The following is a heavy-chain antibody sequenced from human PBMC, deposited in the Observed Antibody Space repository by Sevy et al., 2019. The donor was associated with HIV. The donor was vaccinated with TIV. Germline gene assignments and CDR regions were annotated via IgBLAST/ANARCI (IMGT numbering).Heavy chain of an antibody. CDR3: ARLSVYYYDSSGYYTTGNAFDI. V-gene: IGHV3-53*01. CDR2: IYSGVTT. Sequence: GGSLRLSCAASGFTVSNSYMSWVRQAPGKGLEWVSIIYSGVTTSYADSVRGRFTIARDNSKKTRSLQMNSLRAEDTAVYYCARLSVYYYDSSGYYTTGNAFDIWGQGTMVTVSS. D-gene: IGHD3-22*01. J-gene: IGHJ3*02. CDR1: GFTVSNSY.